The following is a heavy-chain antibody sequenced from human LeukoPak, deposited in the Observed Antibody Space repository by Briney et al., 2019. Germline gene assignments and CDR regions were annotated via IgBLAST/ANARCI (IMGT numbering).Heavy chain of an antibody. CDR1: GGSISSSSYY. V-gene: IGHV4-39*01. CDR3: ARWGSSWYGYDYYYMDV. Sequence: PSETLSLTCTVSGGSISSSSYYWGWIRQPPGKGLEWIGSIYYSGSTYYNPSLKSRVTVSVDTSKNQFSLKLSSVTAADTAVYHCARWGSSWYGYDYYYMDVWGKGTTVTISS. CDR2: IYYSGST. J-gene: IGHJ6*03. D-gene: IGHD6-13*01.